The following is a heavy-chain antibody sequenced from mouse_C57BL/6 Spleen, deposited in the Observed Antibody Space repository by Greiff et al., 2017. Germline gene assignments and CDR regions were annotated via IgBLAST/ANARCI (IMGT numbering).Heavy chain of an antibody. V-gene: IGHV1-55*01. D-gene: IGHD2-4*01. CDR2: INPGSGST. J-gene: IGHJ2*01. Sequence: VQLQQPGAELVKPGASVKMSCKASGYAFTNYWITWVKQRPGQGLEWIGAINPGSGSTNYNEKFKGKATLTVDTSSSTAYMQLSSLTSEDSAVYCCAREDDDEPYDFDYWGQGTTLTVSS. CDR3: AREDDDEPYDFDY. CDR1: GYAFTNYW.